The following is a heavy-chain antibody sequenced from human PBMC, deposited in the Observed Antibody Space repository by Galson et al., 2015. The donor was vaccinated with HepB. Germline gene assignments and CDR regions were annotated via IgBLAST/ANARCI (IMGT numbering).Heavy chain of an antibody. V-gene: IGHV3-23*01. D-gene: IGHD1-1*01. CDR1: GFTFKYNA. J-gene: IGHJ3*02. Sequence: SLRLSCAASGFTFKYNAMIWVRQAPGKELEWVSGISGSSSNTYYADSVKGRFTISRDTSNNTLFLQMNNLRVEDTAVYYCAKRRQPGHGFDIWGQGTMVTVSS. CDR2: ISGSSSNT. CDR3: AKRRQPGHGFDI.